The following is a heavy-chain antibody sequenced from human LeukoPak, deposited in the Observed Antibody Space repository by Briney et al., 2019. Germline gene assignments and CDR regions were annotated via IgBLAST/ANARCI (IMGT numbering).Heavy chain of an antibody. CDR1: GFTFSTYW. D-gene: IGHD3-10*02. V-gene: IGHV3-74*01. CDR2: INSDGRIT. CDR3: GSPRTFSGRNVLDM. J-gene: IGHJ3*02. Sequence: PGGSLRLSCAAAGFTFSTYWMHWVRQVPGKGLVWVSRINSDGRITGCADSVKGRFTISRDNAKNTLYLQMNSLRVEDTAVYYCGSPRTFSGRNVLDMWGQGTMVTVSS.